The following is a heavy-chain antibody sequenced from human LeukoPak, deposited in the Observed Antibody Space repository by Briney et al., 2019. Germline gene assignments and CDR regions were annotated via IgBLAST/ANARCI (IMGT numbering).Heavy chain of an antibody. CDR1: GFTFSSYA. CDR3: SNGNRCTSPNCLGYYYLDMDV. Sequence: YPGGCLRLFCAASGFTFSSYAMNSVRQAPGRGLEWVSGFSGSGGTTYYADSVKGRFTISRDNSKNTLYLQMNSLRAEDTAVYYCSNGNRCTSPNCLGYYYLDMDVWGKGTTVTVSS. J-gene: IGHJ6*03. V-gene: IGHV3-23*01. D-gene: IGHD2-8*01. CDR2: FSGSGGTT.